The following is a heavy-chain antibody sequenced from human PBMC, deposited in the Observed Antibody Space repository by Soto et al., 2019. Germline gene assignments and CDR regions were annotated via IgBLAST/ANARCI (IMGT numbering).Heavy chain of an antibody. J-gene: IGHJ1*01. Sequence: EVQLVESGGGLVQTGGSLRLSCVASGFTFSSYWMHWVRQAPGKGLVWVSSISNDGSSTSYADPVKGRFTISRDNAKNTLYLQMNSLRDEDTAVYYCARLPNKSPQNWGQGTLVIVSP. V-gene: IGHV3-74*01. CDR1: GFTFSSYW. CDR3: ARLPNKSPQN. CDR2: ISNDGSST.